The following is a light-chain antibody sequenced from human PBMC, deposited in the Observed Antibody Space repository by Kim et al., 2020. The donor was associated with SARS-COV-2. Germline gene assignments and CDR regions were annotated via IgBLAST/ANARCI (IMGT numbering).Light chain of an antibody. CDR3: QQRSDWPPLT. V-gene: IGKV3-11*01. CDR2: DAS. CDR1: QSVSNY. J-gene: IGKJ4*01. Sequence: EIVLTQSPATLSLSPGERATLSCRASQSVSNYLAWYQQQPGQPPRLLIYDASTRATGIPARFSGSGSGTDFTLTISSLEPEDFAVYYCQQRSDWPPLTFGGGTKVDIK.